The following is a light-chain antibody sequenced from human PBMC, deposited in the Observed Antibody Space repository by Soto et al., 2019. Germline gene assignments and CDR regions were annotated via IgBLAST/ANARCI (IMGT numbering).Light chain of an antibody. J-gene: IGKJ1*01. CDR1: QSVSSY. CDR2: DSS. Sequence: EIVLTQSPATLSLSPGERATLSCRASQSVSSYLAWYQQKPGQAPRLLIYDSSNRAAGIPARFSGSGSGTDVTLIISSLEPEYFAVYYCQQRSNWPRTFGQGTKVEIK. CDR3: QQRSNWPRT. V-gene: IGKV3-11*01.